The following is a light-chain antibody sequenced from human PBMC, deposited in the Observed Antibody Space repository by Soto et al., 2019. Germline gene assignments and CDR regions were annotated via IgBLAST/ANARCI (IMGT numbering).Light chain of an antibody. V-gene: IGKV1-5*01. Sequence: TPSPPTPSAALGARVTIPCSAIQTISTWMAWYQQKPGKAPKLLVYDASTLQSGVASRFSGSGSGTEFTLIISGLQPDDSATYYCQQYTNTNNPWMFGQGTKVDIK. J-gene: IGKJ1*01. CDR1: QTISTW. CDR2: DAS. CDR3: QQYTNTNNPWM.